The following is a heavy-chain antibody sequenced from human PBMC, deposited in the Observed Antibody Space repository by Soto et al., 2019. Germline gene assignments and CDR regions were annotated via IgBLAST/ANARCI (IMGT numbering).Heavy chain of an antibody. CDR3: ARGDEFGGNSDAFDI. D-gene: IGHD3-10*01. V-gene: IGHV1-69*14. CDR2: ILPIFGTA. Sequence: QVQLVQSGAEVKKHGSSVKVSCKASGGTFSTSSINWLRQAPGQRPEWMGNILPIFGTADYAQKLRDRVTITADKSTNTAYMELRSLFSEDAAVYYGARGDEFGGNSDAFDIWGQGTVVTVSS. J-gene: IGHJ3*02. CDR1: GGTFSTSS.